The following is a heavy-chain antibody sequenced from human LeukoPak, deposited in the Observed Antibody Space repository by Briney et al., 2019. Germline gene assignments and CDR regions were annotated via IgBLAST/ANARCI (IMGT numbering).Heavy chain of an antibody. Sequence: ASVKVSCKASRYTFTGYYMHWVRQAPGQGLEWMGWINPNSGGTNYAQKFQGRVTMTRDTSISTAYMELSRLRSDDTAVYYCAITGTTGRDGGFNYWGQGTLVTVSS. D-gene: IGHD1-7*01. CDR3: AITGTTGRDGGFNY. CDR1: RYTFTGYY. CDR2: INPNSGGT. J-gene: IGHJ4*02. V-gene: IGHV1-2*02.